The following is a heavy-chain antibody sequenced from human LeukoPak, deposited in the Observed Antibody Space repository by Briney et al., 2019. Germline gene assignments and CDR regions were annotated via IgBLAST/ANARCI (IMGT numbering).Heavy chain of an antibody. CDR2: ISGSSSTI. V-gene: IGHV3-48*04. CDR1: GFTFSTYS. Sequence: GGSLRLSCAASGFTFSTYSMIWVRQAPGKGLEWVSYISGSSSTIYCSDSEKGRFTISRDNAKNSLYLQMNSLRAEDTAVYYCARPATGLAFDPWGQGTLVTVSS. D-gene: IGHD6-13*01. J-gene: IGHJ5*02. CDR3: ARPATGLAFDP.